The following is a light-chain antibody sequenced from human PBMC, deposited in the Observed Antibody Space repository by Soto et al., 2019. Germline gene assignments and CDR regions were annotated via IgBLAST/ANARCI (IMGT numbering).Light chain of an antibody. J-gene: IGKJ1*01. CDR2: TSS. CDR1: QTISTY. Sequence: IQMTQSPSSLSASVGDRITMTCRASQTISTYLNWYQQKPGKAPKLLISTSSTLQSGVPSRFSGGGSGTEFTLSIRGLQPDDVATYFCQQCYQTPWTFGLGTKVEI. V-gene: IGKV1-39*01. CDR3: QQCYQTPWT.